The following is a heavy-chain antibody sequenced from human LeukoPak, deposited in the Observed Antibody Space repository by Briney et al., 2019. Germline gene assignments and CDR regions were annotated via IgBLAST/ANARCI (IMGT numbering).Heavy chain of an antibody. V-gene: IGHV3-15*07. D-gene: IGHD3-22*01. Sequence: PGGSLRLSCAASGFTFSNAWMNWVRQAPGKGLEWVGRIKSKTDGGTTDYAAPVKGRFTISRDDSKNTLYVQMKSLKTKDTAVCYCSTTYYYDSSEGYWGQGTLVTVSS. CDR2: IKSKTDGGTT. J-gene: IGHJ4*02. CDR1: GFTFSNAW. CDR3: STTYYYDSSEGY.